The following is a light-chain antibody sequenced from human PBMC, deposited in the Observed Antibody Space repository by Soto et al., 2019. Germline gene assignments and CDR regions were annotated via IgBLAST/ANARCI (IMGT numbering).Light chain of an antibody. Sequence: DIQMTQSPSTLSASVGDRVTITCRASQSISSWLAWYQQKPGKAPKLLIYDASSLESGVPSRFSGSGSGTEFTLTIRSMQTDDFANYYCQQYNSYPWTFGQGTKVDIK. J-gene: IGKJ1*01. V-gene: IGKV1-5*01. CDR3: QQYNSYPWT. CDR2: DAS. CDR1: QSISSW.